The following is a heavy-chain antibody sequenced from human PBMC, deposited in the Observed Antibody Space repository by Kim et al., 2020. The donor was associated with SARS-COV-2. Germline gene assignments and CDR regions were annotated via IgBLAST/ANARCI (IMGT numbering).Heavy chain of an antibody. CDR3: ARSRDGYNGDAFDI. D-gene: IGHD5-12*01. V-gene: IGHV3-30*04. CDR2: ISYDGSNK. J-gene: IGHJ3*02. CDR1: GFTFSSYA. Sequence: GGSLRLSCAASGFTFSSYAMHWVRQAPGKGLEWVAVISYDGSNKYYADSVKGRFTISRDNSKNTLYLQMNSLRAEDTAVYYCARSRDGYNGDAFDIWGQGTMVTVSS.